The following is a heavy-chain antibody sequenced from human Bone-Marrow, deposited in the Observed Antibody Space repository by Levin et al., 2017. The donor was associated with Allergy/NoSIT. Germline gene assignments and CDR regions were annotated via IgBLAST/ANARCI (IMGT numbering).Heavy chain of an antibody. CDR3: ARDFATYCGGDCSLDN. V-gene: IGHV1-18*01. Sequence: ASVKVSCKTSGYSFNKYGINWVRQTPGQGLEWMGWISGYNGKTNYTRKFQDRVTMTTDTSANTAYMELRSLTSADTAVYYCARDFATYCGGDCSLDNWGQGTLVTVSS. J-gene: IGHJ4*02. D-gene: IGHD2-21*02. CDR1: GYSFNKYG. CDR2: ISGYNGKT.